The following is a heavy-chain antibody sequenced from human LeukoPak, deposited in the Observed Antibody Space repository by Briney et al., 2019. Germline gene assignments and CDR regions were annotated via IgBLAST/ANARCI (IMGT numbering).Heavy chain of an antibody. CDR2: ISGSGGST. Sequence: PGGSLRLSCAASGFTFSSYAMSWVRQAPGKGLEWVSAISGSGGSTYYADSVKGRFTISRDNSKNTLYLQMNGLRAEDTAVYCCAKDSLAYCGGDCYPTDAFDIWGQGTMVTVSS. CDR1: GFTFSSYA. D-gene: IGHD2-21*01. V-gene: IGHV3-23*01. CDR3: AKDSLAYCGGDCYPTDAFDI. J-gene: IGHJ3*02.